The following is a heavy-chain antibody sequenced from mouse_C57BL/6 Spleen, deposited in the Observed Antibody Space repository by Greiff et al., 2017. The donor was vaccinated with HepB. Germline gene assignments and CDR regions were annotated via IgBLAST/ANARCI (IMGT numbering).Heavy chain of an antibody. CDR1: GYTFTSYW. D-gene: IGHD2-5*01. V-gene: IGHV1-64*01. Sequence: QVQLQQPGAELVKPGASVKLSCKASGYTFTSYWMHWVKQRPGQGLEWIGMIHPNSGSTNYNEKFKGKATLTADKSSSTAYMQLSSLTSEDSAVYFCARDKDSNSFAYWGQGTLVTVSA. J-gene: IGHJ3*01. CDR3: ARDKDSNSFAY. CDR2: IHPNSGST.